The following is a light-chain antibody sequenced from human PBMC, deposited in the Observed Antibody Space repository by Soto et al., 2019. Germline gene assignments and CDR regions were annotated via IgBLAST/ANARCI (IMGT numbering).Light chain of an antibody. CDR2: EVS. Sequence: SALTQPASVSGSPGQSITISCTGTSSDVGSYNLVSWYQLHPGKAPKLMIYEVSKRPSGVSNRFSGSKSGNTASLTISGXXXXXXAXXYXCSYVDXXSVVFGTGTKVT. CDR1: SSDVGSYNL. V-gene: IGLV2-23*02. CDR3: CSYVDXXSVV. J-gene: IGLJ1*01.